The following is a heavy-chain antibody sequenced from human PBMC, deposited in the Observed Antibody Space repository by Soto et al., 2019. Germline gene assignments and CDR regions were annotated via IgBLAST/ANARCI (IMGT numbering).Heavy chain of an antibody. CDR1: DYTFFTYD. CDR3: ARHHGPTTSENWFDP. J-gene: IGHJ5*02. V-gene: IGHV1-18*01. D-gene: IGHD5-12*01. Sequence: ASVKVSCRASDYTFFTYDNSLWRQAPRKGLEWLGWIRTYRGDAKCAQNFQGRVTMTADASTTTAYLELSSLGSDYTAVYYCARHHGPTTSENWFDPWGQGTLVTVSS. CDR2: IRTYRGDA.